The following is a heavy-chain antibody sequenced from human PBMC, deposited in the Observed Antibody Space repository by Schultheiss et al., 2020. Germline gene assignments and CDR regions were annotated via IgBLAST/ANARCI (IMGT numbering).Heavy chain of an antibody. CDR3: ASSANDYYVVGIGF. CDR1: GDSVSSNSAA. Sequence: SQTLSLTCAISGDSVSSNSAAWNWIRQSPSRGLEWLGRTYYRSKWYNDYAVSVKSRITINPDTSKNQFSLTLNSVTAADTAVYYCASSANDYYVVGIGFWGQGTLVTVSS. D-gene: IGHD1-26*01. CDR2: TYYRSKWYN. V-gene: IGHV6-1*01. J-gene: IGHJ1*01.